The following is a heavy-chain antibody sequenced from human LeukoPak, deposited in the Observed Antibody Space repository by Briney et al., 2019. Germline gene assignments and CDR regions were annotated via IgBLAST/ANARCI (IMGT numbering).Heavy chain of an antibody. CDR3: ARLRWASDAFDI. CDR2: INHSGST. CDR1: GGSFSGYY. J-gene: IGHJ3*02. Sequence: SETLSLTCAVYGGSFSGYYWSWIRQPPGKGLEWIGEINHSGSTNYNPSLKSRVTISVGTSKNQFSLKLSSVTAADTAVYYCARLRWASDAFDIWGQGTMVTVSS. D-gene: IGHD3-16*01. V-gene: IGHV4-34*01.